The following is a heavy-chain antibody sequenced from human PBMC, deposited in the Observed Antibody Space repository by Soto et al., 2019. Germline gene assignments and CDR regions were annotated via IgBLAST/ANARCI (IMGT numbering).Heavy chain of an antibody. J-gene: IGHJ6*03. CDR1: GFTFSSYS. D-gene: IGHD2-2*01. Sequence: GGSLRLSCASSGFTFSSYSMNWVRQAPGKGLEWVSSISSSSSYIYYADSVKGRFTISRNNAKNSLYLQMNSLRAEDTAVYYCARDQGYCSSTSCYPDYHYYIDVWGKGTTVTVSS. CDR2: ISSSSSYI. V-gene: IGHV3-21*01. CDR3: ARDQGYCSSTSCYPDYHYYIDV.